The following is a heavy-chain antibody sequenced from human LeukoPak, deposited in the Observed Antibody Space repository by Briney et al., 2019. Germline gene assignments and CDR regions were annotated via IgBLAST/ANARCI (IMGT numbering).Heavy chain of an antibody. J-gene: IGHJ6*02. Sequence: ASVKVSCKASGYTFTDDYIHWVRQAPGQGLEWMGWINPNSADTHYPQKFQGRVTLTSDTSISTAYMELSRLRSDDTAVYYCARLVVVPAAIYYYYGMDVWGQGTTVTVSS. CDR1: GYTFTDDY. CDR2: INPNSADT. V-gene: IGHV1-2*02. CDR3: ARLVVVPAAIYYYYGMDV. D-gene: IGHD2-2*01.